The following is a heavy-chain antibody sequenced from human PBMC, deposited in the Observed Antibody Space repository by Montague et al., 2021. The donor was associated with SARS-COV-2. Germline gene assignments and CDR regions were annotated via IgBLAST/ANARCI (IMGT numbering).Heavy chain of an antibody. D-gene: IGHD2-15*01. CDR3: ASPGGYCSGGSCYYVY. V-gene: IGHV4-59*01. CDR2: IYYSGSS. J-gene: IGHJ4*02. Sequence: SETLSLTCTVSGGSISSYYWSWIRQPPGKGLEWIGYIYYSGSSNYNPSLKSRVTISIDTSKNQFSLNLNSVTAADGAVYCCASPGGYCSGGSCYYVYWGQGTLVTVSS. CDR1: GGSISSYY.